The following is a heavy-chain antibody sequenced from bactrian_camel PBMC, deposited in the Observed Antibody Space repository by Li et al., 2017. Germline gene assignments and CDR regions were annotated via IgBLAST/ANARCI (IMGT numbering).Heavy chain of an antibody. V-gene: IGHV3S40*01. J-gene: IGHJ4*01. D-gene: IGHD1*01. CDR1: GFTFSSYD. CDR2: INSSGGTT. Sequence: VQLVESGGGLVQPGGSLRLSCVDSGFTFSSYDMSWVRQAPGKGLEWVGSINSSGGTTYYADSVKCRFTISKGNTMNTASLQMDSLKSEYTVQYNCVALAGGFNYWGQGTQVTVS. CDR3: VALAGGFNY.